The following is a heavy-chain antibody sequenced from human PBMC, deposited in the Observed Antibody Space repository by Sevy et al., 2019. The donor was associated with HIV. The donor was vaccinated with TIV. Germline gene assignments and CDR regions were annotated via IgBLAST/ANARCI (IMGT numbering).Heavy chain of an antibody. V-gene: IGHV1-69*13. D-gene: IGHD3-9*01. CDR2: IIPILGTV. CDR3: ARGGGYDWYYFDY. J-gene: IGHJ4*02. CDR1: GGTFSSYG. Sequence: ASVKVSCKASGGTFSSYGISWVRQAPGQGLEWMGGIIPILGTVNYAQKFQGRVTITADESTKTAYMELSSLRSEDTAVYYCARGGGYDWYYFDYWGQETLVTVSS.